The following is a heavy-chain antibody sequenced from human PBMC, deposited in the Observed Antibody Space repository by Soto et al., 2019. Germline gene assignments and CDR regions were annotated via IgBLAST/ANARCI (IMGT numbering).Heavy chain of an antibody. Sequence: QVQLQQWGAGLLKPSETLSLTCAVYGGSFSGYYWSWIRQPPGKGLEWIGEINHSGSTNYNPSLKSRVTISVDTSKNQFSLKLSSVIAADTAVYYCARGPWGPDCSGGSCYQNWYFDLWGRGTLVTVSS. V-gene: IGHV4-34*01. CDR1: GGSFSGYY. CDR3: ARGPWGPDCSGGSCYQNWYFDL. J-gene: IGHJ2*01. CDR2: INHSGST. D-gene: IGHD2-15*01.